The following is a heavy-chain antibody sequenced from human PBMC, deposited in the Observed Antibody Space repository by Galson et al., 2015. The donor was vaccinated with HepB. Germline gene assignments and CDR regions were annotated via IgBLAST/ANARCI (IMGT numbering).Heavy chain of an antibody. D-gene: IGHD2-15*01. Sequence: SLRLSCAASGFTFNNYTMHWVRQAPGKGLEWVAVISSDGSSKYYADSVKGRFTISRDNSKNTLYLEMNSLRAEGTAVYFCARDVDEAYSYHYLDVWGRGTTVTVSS. CDR1: GFTFNNYT. V-gene: IGHV3-30-3*01. CDR2: ISSDGSSK. J-gene: IGHJ6*03. CDR3: ARDVDEAYSYHYLDV.